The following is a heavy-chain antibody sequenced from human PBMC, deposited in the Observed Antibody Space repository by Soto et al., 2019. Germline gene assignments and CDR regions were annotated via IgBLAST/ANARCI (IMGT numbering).Heavy chain of an antibody. CDR1: GGSISSGGYS. CDR2: IYYSGST. V-gene: IGHV4-31*03. D-gene: IGHD3-22*01. J-gene: IGHJ3*02. CDR3: ARGSYDSRGYHDAFDI. Sequence: SETLSLTCTVSGGSISSGGYSWSWIRQHPGKGLEWIGYIYYSGSTYYNPSLKSRVTISGDTSKNQFSLKLSSVTAADTAVYYCARGSYDSRGYHDAFDIWGQGTMVTVSS.